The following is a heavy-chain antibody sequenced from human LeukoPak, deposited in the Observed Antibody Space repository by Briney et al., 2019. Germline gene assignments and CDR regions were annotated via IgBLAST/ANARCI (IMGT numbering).Heavy chain of an antibody. D-gene: IGHD3-16*01. CDR3: AKDGSWGDYYFYFYMDV. CDR2: ISGSGYYT. J-gene: IGHJ6*03. CDR1: GSGFTFGNFG. Sequence: GGSLRLSCEASGSGFTFGNFGMSWVRQAPGKGLEWLSGISGSGYYTYYADSVKGRFTISRDNSKNTLYIEMNSLRAEDTAVYYCAKDGSWGDYYFYFYMDVWGKGTTVTVSS. V-gene: IGHV3-23*01.